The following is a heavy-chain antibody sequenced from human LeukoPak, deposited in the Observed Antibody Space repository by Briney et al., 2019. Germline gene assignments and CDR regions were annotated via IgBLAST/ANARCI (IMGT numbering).Heavy chain of an antibody. J-gene: IGHJ5*02. Sequence: SETLSLTCTVSGDSIRSSYWSWIRQPSGKGLEWIGYIYYTGSTNSNPTLKSRVTISIDTSKNQFSLKLSSMTAADTAVYYCARLDRSGYEMGGTWFDPWGQGTLVTVSS. CDR3: ARLDRSGYEMGGTWFDP. V-gene: IGHV4-59*08. CDR2: IYYTGST. CDR1: GDSIRSSY. D-gene: IGHD3-22*01.